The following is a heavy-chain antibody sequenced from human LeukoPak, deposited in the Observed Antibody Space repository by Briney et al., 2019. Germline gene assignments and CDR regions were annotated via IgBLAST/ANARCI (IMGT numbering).Heavy chain of an antibody. Sequence: PSETLSLTCTVSGGSISSYYWSWLRQPPGKGLEWIGYIYYSGSTNYNPSLKSRVTISVDTSKNQFSLKLSSVTAADTAVYYCARGRAVAGTPRWFDPWGQGTLVTVSS. CDR3: ARGRAVAGTPRWFDP. V-gene: IGHV4-59*01. CDR1: GGSISSYY. J-gene: IGHJ5*02. CDR2: IYYSGST. D-gene: IGHD6-19*01.